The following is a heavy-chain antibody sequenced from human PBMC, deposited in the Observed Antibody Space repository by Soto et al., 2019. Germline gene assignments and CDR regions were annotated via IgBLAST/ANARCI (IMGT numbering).Heavy chain of an antibody. CDR3: ARGITIFGVVISSGWFYP. V-gene: IGHV4-31*03. CDR2: IYYSGST. Sequence: QVKLQESGPGLVKPSQTLSLTCTVSGGSISSGGYYWSWIRQHPGKGLEWIGYIYYSGSTYYNPSLKSRVTISVDTSKNQFSLKLSSVTAADTAVYYCARGITIFGVVISSGWFYPWGQGTLVTVSS. CDR1: GGSISSGGYY. D-gene: IGHD3-3*01. J-gene: IGHJ5*02.